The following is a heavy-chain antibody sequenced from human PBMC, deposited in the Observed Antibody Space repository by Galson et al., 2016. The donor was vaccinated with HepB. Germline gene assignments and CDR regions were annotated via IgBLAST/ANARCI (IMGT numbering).Heavy chain of an antibody. D-gene: IGHD3-16*02. Sequence: SLRLSCAASGFTFSSYGMHWVRQAPGKGLEWVAILWYDGTHKYYADSVKGRFTISRDNAKNSLYLQMNSLGAEDTALYYCARGNYVWGNYRYTLDYWGQGTLVTVSS. CDR3: ARGNYVWGNYRYTLDY. V-gene: IGHV3-33*01. CDR2: LWYDGTHK. J-gene: IGHJ4*02. CDR1: GFTFSSYG.